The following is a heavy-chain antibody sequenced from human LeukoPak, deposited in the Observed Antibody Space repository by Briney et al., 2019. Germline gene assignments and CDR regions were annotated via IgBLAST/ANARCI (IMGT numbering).Heavy chain of an antibody. Sequence: GGSLRLSCAASGFTFSSYGMHWVRQAPGKGLEWVAVISYDGSNKYYADSVKGRFTISRDNSKNTLYLQMNSLRAEDTAVYYCARSTMIVVDADYWGQGTLVTVSS. CDR1: GFTFSSYG. CDR2: ISYDGSNK. CDR3: ARSTMIVVDADY. D-gene: IGHD3-22*01. V-gene: IGHV3-30*03. J-gene: IGHJ4*02.